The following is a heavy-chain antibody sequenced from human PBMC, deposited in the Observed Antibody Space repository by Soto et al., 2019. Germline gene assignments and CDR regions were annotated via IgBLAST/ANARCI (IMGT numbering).Heavy chain of an antibody. CDR3: ARECGGDCSNAFDL. CDR2: LYSGAGT. V-gene: IGHV3-66*01. J-gene: IGHJ3*01. Sequence: VQLVESGGGLVQPGGSLRLSCAASGFTVSSNYMNWVRQAPGKGLEWLSVLYSGAGTYYADSVKDRFTISRDNSKNILYLQLNSLRAQDTAIYYCARECGGDCSNAFDLWGQGTMVTVSP. CDR1: GFTVSSNY. D-gene: IGHD2-21*01.